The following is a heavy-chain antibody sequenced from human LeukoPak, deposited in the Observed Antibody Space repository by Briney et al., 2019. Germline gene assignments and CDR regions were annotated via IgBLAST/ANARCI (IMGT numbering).Heavy chain of an antibody. V-gene: IGHV1-8*01. J-gene: IGHJ6*03. D-gene: IGHD1-1*01. Sequence: ASVKVSCKASGYTFTSYDINWVRQATGQGLELMGWMNPNSGNTGYAQKFQGRVTMTRNTSISTAYMELSSLRSEDTDVYYCARVFVGHWNYYYYLDVWGQGTTVTVSS. CDR1: GYTFTSYD. CDR2: MNPNSGNT. CDR3: ARVFVGHWNYYYYLDV.